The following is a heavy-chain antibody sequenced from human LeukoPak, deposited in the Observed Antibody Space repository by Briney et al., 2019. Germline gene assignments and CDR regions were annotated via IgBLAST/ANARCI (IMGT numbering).Heavy chain of an antibody. J-gene: IGHJ4*02. V-gene: IGHV4-4*07. CDR1: GGSISSYY. D-gene: IGHD3-3*01. Sequence: SSETLSLTCTVSGGSISSYYWSWIRQPAGKGLEWIGRIYTSGSTNYNPSLKSRVTMSVDTSKNQFSLKLSSVTAAGTAVYYWARDRGYDFWSGYSHFDYWGQGTLVTVSS. CDR3: ARDRGYDFWSGYSHFDY. CDR2: IYTSGST.